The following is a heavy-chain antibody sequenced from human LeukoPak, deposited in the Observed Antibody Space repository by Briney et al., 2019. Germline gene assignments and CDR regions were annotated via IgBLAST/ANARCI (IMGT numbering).Heavy chain of an antibody. V-gene: IGHV3-30*02. D-gene: IGHD6-13*01. J-gene: IGHJ6*03. CDR2: IRYDGSNK. CDR1: GFTFSSYG. Sequence: TGGSLRLSCAASGFTFSSYGMHWVRQAPGKGLEWVAFIRYDGSNKYYADSVKGRFTISRDNSKNTLYLQMNSLRAEDTAVYYCAKVRVAGYYYYYMDVCGKGTTVTISS. CDR3: AKVRVAGYYYYYMDV.